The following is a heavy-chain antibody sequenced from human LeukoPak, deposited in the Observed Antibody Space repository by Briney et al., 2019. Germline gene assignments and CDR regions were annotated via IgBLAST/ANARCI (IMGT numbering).Heavy chain of an antibody. J-gene: IGHJ6*02. D-gene: IGHD6-13*01. CDR1: GGTFIIYA. V-gene: IGHV1-69*13. Sequence: SVKVSCKASGGTFIIYAISWVRQAPGQGLEWMGGIIPIFGTANYAQKFQGRVTITADESTSTAYMELSSLRSEDTAVYYCARRAAAGTGIGYYYGMDVWGQGTTVTVSS. CDR3: ARRAAAGTGIGYYYGMDV. CDR2: IIPIFGTA.